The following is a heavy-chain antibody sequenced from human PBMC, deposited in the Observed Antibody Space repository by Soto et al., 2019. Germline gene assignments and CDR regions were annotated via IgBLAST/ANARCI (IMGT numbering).Heavy chain of an antibody. CDR3: ARGYWFDP. Sequence: SETLSLTCTVSGGSIFSDDWTWIRQPPGKGLEWIGYISRSGSSSFAPSLKGRVTFSTDTSKNQVSLKMTYVTVADTAVYYCARGYWFDPWGPGTLVTSPQ. CDR1: GGSIFSDD. CDR2: ISRSGSS. J-gene: IGHJ5*02. V-gene: IGHV4-59*01.